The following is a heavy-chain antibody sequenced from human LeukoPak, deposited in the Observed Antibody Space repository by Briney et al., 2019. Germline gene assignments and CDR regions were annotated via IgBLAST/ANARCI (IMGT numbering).Heavy chain of an antibody. CDR2: ISSSSSYI. Sequence: GGSLRLSCAASGFTFSSYSMNWVRQAPGKGLEWVLSISSSSSYIYYADSVKGRFTISRDNAKNSLYLQMNSLRAEDTAVYYWARDVPYCSSTSCPFDYWGQGTLVTVSS. D-gene: IGHD2-2*01. V-gene: IGHV3-21*01. CDR3: ARDVPYCSSTSCPFDY. CDR1: GFTFSSYS. J-gene: IGHJ4*02.